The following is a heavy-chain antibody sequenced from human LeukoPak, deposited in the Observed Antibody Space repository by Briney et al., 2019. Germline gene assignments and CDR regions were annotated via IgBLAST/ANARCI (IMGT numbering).Heavy chain of an antibody. CDR3: ARPSIVRGFDN. D-gene: IGHD1-26*01. Sequence: SETLSLTCTASGGSISSSKDYWDWIRQPPGKGLEWIVTMYYSGDTYHNPSLKSRVTMSVDTSKNQVSLMLSSVTAADTAVYYCARPSIVRGFDNWGPGTLVTVSS. CDR2: MYYSGDT. J-gene: IGHJ4*02. V-gene: IGHV4-39*01. CDR1: GGSISSSKDY.